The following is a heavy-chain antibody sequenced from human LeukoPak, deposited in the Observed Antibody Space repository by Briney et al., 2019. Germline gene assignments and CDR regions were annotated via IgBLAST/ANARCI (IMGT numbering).Heavy chain of an antibody. Sequence: SVRVSCKASGGTFSSYVISWVRQAPGQGLEWMGGIIPIFGTANYAQKFQGRVTITTDESTSTAYMELSSLRSEDTDVYYCARGDSSGYIPRVWGQGTLVTVSS. D-gene: IGHD3-22*01. V-gene: IGHV1-69*05. CDR1: GGTFSSYV. CDR3: ARGDSSGYIPRV. CDR2: IIPIFGTA. J-gene: IGHJ4*02.